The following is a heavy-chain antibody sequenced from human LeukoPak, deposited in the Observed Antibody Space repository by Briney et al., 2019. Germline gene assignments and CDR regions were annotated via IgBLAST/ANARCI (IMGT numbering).Heavy chain of an antibody. V-gene: IGHV3-48*03. CDR3: ARDARTVGITMIVVGFDY. D-gene: IGHD3-22*01. J-gene: IGHJ4*02. CDR2: ISSSGSTI. Sequence: PGGSLRLSCAASGFTFSSYEMNWVRQAPGKGLEWVSYISSSGSTIYYADSVKGRFTISRDNSKNTLYLQMNSLRAEDTAVYYCARDARTVGITMIVVGFDYWGQGTLVTVSS. CDR1: GFTFSSYE.